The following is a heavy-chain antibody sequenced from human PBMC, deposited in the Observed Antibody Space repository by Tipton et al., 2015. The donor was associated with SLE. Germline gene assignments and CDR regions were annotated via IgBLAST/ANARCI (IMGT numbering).Heavy chain of an antibody. CDR1: AGSVTDYY. Sequence: TLSLTCTVSAGSVTDYYWSWIRQPPGKGLEWIGYIYYSGSTNYNPSLQSRVTISVDTSKNQFSLKLSSVTAADTAVYYCARHVALYSGYDYWGQGTLVTVSS. CDR3: ARHVALYSGYDY. CDR2: IYYSGST. V-gene: IGHV4-59*08. D-gene: IGHD5-12*01. J-gene: IGHJ4*02.